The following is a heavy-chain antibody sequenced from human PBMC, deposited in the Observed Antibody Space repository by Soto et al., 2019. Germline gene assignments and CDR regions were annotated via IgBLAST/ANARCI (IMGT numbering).Heavy chain of an antibody. CDR3: ARDRPFEDFWSGYYDY. V-gene: IGHV1-18*01. CDR2: ISAYNGNT. D-gene: IGHD3-3*01. J-gene: IGHJ4*02. Sequence: ASVKVSCKASGYTFTSYGISWVRQAPGQGLEWMGWISAYNGNTSYAQKLQGRVTMTTDTSTSTAYMELRSLRSDDTAVYYCARDRPFEDFWSGYYDYWGRGTLVTVSS. CDR1: GYTFTSYG.